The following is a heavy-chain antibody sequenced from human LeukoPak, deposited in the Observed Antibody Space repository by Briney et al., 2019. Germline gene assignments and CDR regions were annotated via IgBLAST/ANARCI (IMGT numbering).Heavy chain of an antibody. CDR2: IIPILGTA. Sequence: VASVKVSCKASGYTFTSYGISWVRQAPGQGLEWMGRIIPILGTANYAQKFQGRVTITADKSTSTAYMELSSLRSEDTAVYYCASYPHTFGGVIVKVFDYWGQGTLVTVSS. D-gene: IGHD3-16*02. CDR1: GYTFTSYG. CDR3: ASYPHTFGGVIVKVFDY. V-gene: IGHV1-69*04. J-gene: IGHJ4*02.